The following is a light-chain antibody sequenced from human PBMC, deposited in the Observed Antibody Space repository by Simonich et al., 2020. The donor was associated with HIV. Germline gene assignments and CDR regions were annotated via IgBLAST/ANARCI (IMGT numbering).Light chain of an antibody. CDR1: QSINSW. V-gene: IGKV1-5*03. J-gene: IGKJ4*01. CDR3: QQFNSYPLT. Sequence: DIQLTQSPSFLSASVGDRVTITCRASQSINSWVAWYQQKPGKAPNLLIYQASSLQSGVPSRFSGSGSGTDFTLTISSLQPEDFATYYCQQFNSYPLTFGGGTKVEIK. CDR2: QAS.